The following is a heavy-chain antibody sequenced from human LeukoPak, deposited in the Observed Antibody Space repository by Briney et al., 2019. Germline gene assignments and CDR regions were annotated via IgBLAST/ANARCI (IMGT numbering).Heavy chain of an antibody. CDR1: GYTFTSYA. Sequence: ASEKVSCKASGYTFTSYAMHWVRQAPGQRLEWMGWINAGNGNTKYSQKFQGRVTITRDTSASTAYMELSSLRSEDTAVYYCARAGGVVVAATRFIDYWGQGTLVTVSS. CDR3: ARAGGVVVAATRFIDY. V-gene: IGHV1-3*01. J-gene: IGHJ4*02. D-gene: IGHD2-15*01. CDR2: INAGNGNT.